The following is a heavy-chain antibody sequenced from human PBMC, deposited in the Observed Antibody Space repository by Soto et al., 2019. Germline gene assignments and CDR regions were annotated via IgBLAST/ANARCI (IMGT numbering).Heavy chain of an antibody. CDR1: GFTFSSYA. CDR2: ISGSGGST. Sequence: GGSLRLSCAASGFTFSSYAMSWVRQAPGKGLEWVSAISGSGGSTYYADSVKGRFTISRDNSKNTLYLQMNSLRAEDTAVYYCAKALQPYYDSSGYSSWGQGTLVTVSS. D-gene: IGHD3-22*01. CDR3: AKALQPYYDSSGYSS. J-gene: IGHJ4*02. V-gene: IGHV3-23*01.